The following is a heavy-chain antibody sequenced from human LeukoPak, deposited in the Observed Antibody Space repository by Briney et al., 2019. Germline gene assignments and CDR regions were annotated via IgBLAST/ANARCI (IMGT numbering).Heavy chain of an antibody. CDR3: AKCRGSSWSDYFDY. J-gene: IGHJ4*02. CDR1: GFSLSGYA. V-gene: IGHV3-23*01. D-gene: IGHD6-13*01. CDR2: ISDSGGST. Sequence: GGSLRLSCAVSGFSLSGYAMSWVRKAPGKGLEWVSAISDSGGSTYCADSVKGRFTISRDNSRNTLYLQMNTLRADDTAVYYCAKCRGSSWSDYFDYWGQGTLVTVSS.